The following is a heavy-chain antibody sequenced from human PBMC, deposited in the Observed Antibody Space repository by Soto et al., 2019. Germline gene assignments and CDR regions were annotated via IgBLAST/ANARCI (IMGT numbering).Heavy chain of an antibody. J-gene: IGHJ6*02. CDR1: GGSISSGGYY. D-gene: IGHD3-22*01. Sequence: SETLSLTCTVSGGSISSGGYYWSWIRQHPGKGLEWIGYIYYSGSTYYNPSLKSRVTISVDTSKNQFSLKLSSVTAADTAVYYCARDRRDYYDSSGYLYYYYGMDVWGQGTTVTVSS. V-gene: IGHV4-31*03. CDR2: IYYSGST. CDR3: ARDRRDYYDSSGYLYYYYGMDV.